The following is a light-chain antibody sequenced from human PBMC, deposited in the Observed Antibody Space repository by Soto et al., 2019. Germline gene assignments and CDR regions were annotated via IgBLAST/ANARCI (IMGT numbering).Light chain of an antibody. Sequence: QSVLTQPRSVSGSPGQSVTISCTGTSSDVGGYNYVSWYQQHPGKAPKLMIYDVSKRPSGVPDRFSGSKSGNTASLTISGLQAEDEADYYCWSYAGSLYVFGTWTKVTVL. J-gene: IGLJ1*01. CDR3: WSYAGSLYV. V-gene: IGLV2-11*01. CDR2: DVS. CDR1: SSDVGGYNY.